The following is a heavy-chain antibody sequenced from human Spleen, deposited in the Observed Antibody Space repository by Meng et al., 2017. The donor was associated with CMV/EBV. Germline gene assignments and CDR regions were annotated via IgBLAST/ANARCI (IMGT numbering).Heavy chain of an antibody. CDR1: GFTFSSYR. Sequence: GGSLRLSCSGSGFTFSSYRLSWVRQAPGKGLEWVANIDQDGTERYSVDSVKGRFTISRDNAKNSLYLQMNSLRGEDTAVYYCARWGEYQLPDFDYWGQGSLVTVSS. CDR2: IDQDGTER. J-gene: IGHJ4*02. D-gene: IGHD2-2*01. CDR3: ARWGEYQLPDFDY. V-gene: IGHV3-7*01.